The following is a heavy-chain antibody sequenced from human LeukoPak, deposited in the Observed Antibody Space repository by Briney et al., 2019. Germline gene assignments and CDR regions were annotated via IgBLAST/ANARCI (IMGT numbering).Heavy chain of an antibody. CDR2: SSSGSTI. Sequence: PVQPLDSPSVSSSGSTIYYADSVKGRFTISRDNAKNSLYLQMNSLRAEDTAVYYCAKYDSSGYYFSSYFDYRGQGTLVTVSS. V-gene: IGHV3-69-1*01. CDR3: AKYDSSGYYFSSYFDY. J-gene: IGHJ4*02. D-gene: IGHD3-22*01.